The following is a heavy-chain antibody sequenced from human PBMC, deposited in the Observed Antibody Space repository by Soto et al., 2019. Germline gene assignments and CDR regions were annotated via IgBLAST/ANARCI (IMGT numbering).Heavy chain of an antibody. V-gene: IGHV3-11*01. Sequence: GGSLRLSCAASGFTFSDCYMSWIRQAPGKGLEWVSYISSSGSTIYYADSVKGRFTISRDNAKNSLYLQMNSLRAEDTAVYYCARGPASYCGGDCYSAYWGQGTLVTVSS. CDR1: GFTFSDCY. CDR3: ARGPASYCGGDCYSAY. J-gene: IGHJ4*02. D-gene: IGHD2-21*02. CDR2: ISSSGSTI.